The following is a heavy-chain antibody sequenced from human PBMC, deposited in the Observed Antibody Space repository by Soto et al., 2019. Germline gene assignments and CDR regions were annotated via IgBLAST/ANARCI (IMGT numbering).Heavy chain of an antibody. D-gene: IGHD3-9*01. Sequence: GESLKISCKGSGYHFYGYWIGCVRQMPGKGLEWMGIIYPRDSDTRYSPSFQGQVTISADRSISTAYLQWSSLKASDTAIYYCARRPNTLNYYAMDVWGQGTTVTVSS. J-gene: IGHJ6*02. V-gene: IGHV5-51*01. CDR1: GYHFYGYW. CDR2: IYPRDSDT. CDR3: ARRPNTLNYYAMDV.